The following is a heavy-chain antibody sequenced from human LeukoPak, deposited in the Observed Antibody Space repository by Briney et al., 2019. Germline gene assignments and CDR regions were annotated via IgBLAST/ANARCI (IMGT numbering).Heavy chain of an antibody. J-gene: IGHJ4*02. CDR2: ISSSGSNI. CDR1: GFTFSSYE. V-gene: IGHV3-48*03. D-gene: IGHD3-9*01. CDR3: ARGGDWYFDY. Sequence: PGGSLRLSCAASGFTFSSYEMNWVRQAPGKGLQWVSYISSSGSNIYYADSVKGRFTISRDNAKNSLYLQMNSLRAEDTSVYYCARGGDWYFDYWGQGTLVTVSS.